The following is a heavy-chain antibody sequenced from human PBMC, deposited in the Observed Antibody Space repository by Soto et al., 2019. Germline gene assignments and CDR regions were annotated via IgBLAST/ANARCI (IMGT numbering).Heavy chain of an antibody. CDR1: GFTFSNAW. Sequence: GGSLRLSCAASGFTFSNAWMNWVRQAPGKGLEWVGRIKSKTDGGTTDYAAPVKGRFTISRDDSKNRLYLQMNSLKTEDTAVYYCTFPPRAAGTGEGYYYYYGMDVWGQGTTVTVSS. D-gene: IGHD6-13*01. V-gene: IGHV3-15*07. CDR2: IKSKTDGGTT. J-gene: IGHJ6*02. CDR3: TFPPRAAGTGEGYYYYYGMDV.